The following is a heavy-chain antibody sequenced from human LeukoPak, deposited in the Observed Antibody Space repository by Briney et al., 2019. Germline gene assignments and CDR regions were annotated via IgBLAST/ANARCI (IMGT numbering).Heavy chain of an antibody. CDR2: IYYSGST. J-gene: IGHJ3*02. D-gene: IGHD3-22*01. V-gene: IGHV4-31*03. CDR1: GGSISSGGYY. CDR3: ARFPMIVVVHDAFDI. Sequence: PSETLSLARTVSGGSISSGGYYWSWIRQHPGKGLEWIGYIYYSGSTYYNPSLKSRVTISVDTSKNQFSLKLSSVTAADTAVYYCARFPMIVVVHDAFDIWGQGTMVTVSS.